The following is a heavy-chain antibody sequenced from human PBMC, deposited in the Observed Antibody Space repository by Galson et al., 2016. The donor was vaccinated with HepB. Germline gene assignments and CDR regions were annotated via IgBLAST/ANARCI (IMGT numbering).Heavy chain of an antibody. CDR2: IDWADGK. CDR3: ARIQTAYCSSTSCYALDF. Sequence: PALVKPTQTLTLTCTFSGFSLRTGGMGLSWIRQPPGKALEWLARIDWADGKYYSTSLKTRLTISKDTSKNQVVLRMTNMDPVDTATYYCARIQTAYCSSTSCYALDFWGQGTLVTVSS. V-gene: IGHV2-70*11. CDR1: GFSLRTGGMG. D-gene: IGHD2-2*01. J-gene: IGHJ4*02.